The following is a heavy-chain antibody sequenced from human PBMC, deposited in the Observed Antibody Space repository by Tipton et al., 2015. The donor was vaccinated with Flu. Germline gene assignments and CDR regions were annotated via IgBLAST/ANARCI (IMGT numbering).Heavy chain of an antibody. D-gene: IGHD1-1*01. Sequence: QSGPEVKKPGASVKVSCKASGYIFTGYYLYWVRQAPGQGLEWMGWINPNSGGTNYAQKFQGRVTMTRDTSISTAYMELSSLRSDDTAVYYCGRVWNPHTIDYGGKGTLVTVSS. V-gene: IGHV1-2*02. J-gene: IGHJ4*02. CDR3: GRVWNPHTIDY. CDR2: INPNSGGT. CDR1: GYIFTGYY.